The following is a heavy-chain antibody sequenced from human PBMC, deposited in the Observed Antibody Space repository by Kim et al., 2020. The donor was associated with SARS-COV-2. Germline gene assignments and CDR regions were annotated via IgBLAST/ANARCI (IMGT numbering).Heavy chain of an antibody. Sequence: SQTLSLTCAISGDTVSSNSVAWHWIRQSPSRGLEWLGKTYYKSKWSNDYAVSVKSRITINPDTSKNQFSLHLSSMTPDDTAVYYCARSLRGSFDSWGQGTLVTVSS. V-gene: IGHV6-1*01. CDR3: ARSLRGSFDS. J-gene: IGHJ4*02. CDR1: GDTVSSNSVA. CDR2: TYYKSKWSN. D-gene: IGHD3-10*01.